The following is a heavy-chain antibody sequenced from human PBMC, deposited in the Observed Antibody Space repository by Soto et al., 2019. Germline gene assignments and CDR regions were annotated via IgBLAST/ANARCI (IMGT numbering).Heavy chain of an antibody. CDR2: VSAIGTTT. Sequence: EVQLLESGGGLVQPGGSLRLSCTASGLTFISYGMIWVRQAPGKGLEWVSAVSAIGTTTYYADSVMGRFTVSRDNSKNTLYLQMNSLRAEDTALYYCAKTNGGWYFDLWGRGTLVTVSS. CDR3: AKTNGGWYFDL. D-gene: IGHD3-16*01. CDR1: GLTFISYG. V-gene: IGHV3-23*01. J-gene: IGHJ2*01.